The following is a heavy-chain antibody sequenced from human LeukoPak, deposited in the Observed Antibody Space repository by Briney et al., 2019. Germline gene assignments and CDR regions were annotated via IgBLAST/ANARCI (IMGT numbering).Heavy chain of an antibody. CDR1: GYTFTSYA. D-gene: IGHD3-3*01. CDR2: INADNGNT. J-gene: IGHJ4*02. Sequence: ASVKVSCKASGYTFTSYAMHWVRQAPGQRLEWMGWINADNGNTKYSQKFQGRVTITRDTSASTAYMELSSLRSEDTAVYYCARFGTIFGVVIQLGFDYWGQGTLVTVSS. CDR3: ARFGTIFGVVIQLGFDY. V-gene: IGHV1-3*01.